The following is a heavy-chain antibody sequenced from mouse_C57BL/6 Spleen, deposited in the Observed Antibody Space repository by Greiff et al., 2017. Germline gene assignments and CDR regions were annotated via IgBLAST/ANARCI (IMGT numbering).Heavy chain of an antibody. CDR2: INPYNGDT. V-gene: IGHV1-20*01. CDR3: ARSGAYDGYPYYFDY. J-gene: IGHJ2*01. CDR1: GYSFTGYF. Sequence: VQLKESGPELVKPGDSVKISCKASGYSFTGYFMNWVMQSHGKSLEWIGRINPYNGDTFYNQKFKGKATLTVDKSSSTAHMELRSLTSEDSAVYYCARSGAYDGYPYYFDYWGQGTTLTVSS. D-gene: IGHD2-3*01.